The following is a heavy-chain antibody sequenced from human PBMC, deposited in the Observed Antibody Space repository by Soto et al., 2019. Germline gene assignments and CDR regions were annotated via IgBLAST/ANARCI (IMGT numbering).Heavy chain of an antibody. CDR1: GFTFSSYS. V-gene: IGHV3-21*01. J-gene: IGHJ4*02. CDR2: ISSSSSYI. Sequence: PGGSLRLSCAASGFTFSSYSMNWVRQATGKGLEWVSSISSSSSYIYYADSVKGRFTISRDNAKNSLYLQMNSLRAEDTAVYYCARDLDDFWVLDYWGQGTLVTVSS. CDR3: ARDLDDFWVLDY. D-gene: IGHD3-3*01.